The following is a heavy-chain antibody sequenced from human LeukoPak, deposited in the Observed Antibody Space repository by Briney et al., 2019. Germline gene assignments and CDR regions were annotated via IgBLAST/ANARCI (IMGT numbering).Heavy chain of an antibody. CDR2: VSGPGTTT. D-gene: IGHD3-22*01. J-gene: IGHJ4*02. CDR1: GFTFINYA. CDR3: ARRRRGNYFATFDY. Sequence: GGSLRLSCEASGFTFINYAVNWVRQAPAKGLEWVSTVSGPGTTTYYADSVKGRFPVSRDNSKNTVFLQMDSLRAEDTAVYYCARRRRGNYFATFDYRGQGILVTVSS. V-gene: IGHV3-23*01.